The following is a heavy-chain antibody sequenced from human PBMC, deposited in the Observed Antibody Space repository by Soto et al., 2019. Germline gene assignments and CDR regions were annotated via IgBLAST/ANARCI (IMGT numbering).Heavy chain of an antibody. J-gene: IGHJ4*02. D-gene: IGHD4-17*01. V-gene: IGHV3-48*02. Sequence: EVQLVESGGGLVQPGGSLRLSCAASGFTFSDYSVNWVRQAPGKGLEWVSYIISTGYTMYYADSVKGRFTISRDNAKNSVYLQVNSLRDEDTAVYYCARDRDYAFDYWGQGTLVTVSA. CDR3: ARDRDYAFDY. CDR1: GFTFSDYS. CDR2: IISTGYTM.